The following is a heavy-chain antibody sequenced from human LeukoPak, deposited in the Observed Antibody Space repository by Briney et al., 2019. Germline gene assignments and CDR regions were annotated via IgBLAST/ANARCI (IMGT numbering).Heavy chain of an antibody. D-gene: IGHD1-1*01. Sequence: SETLSLTCAVYGGSFSGYYWSWIRQPPGKGLEWIGEINHSGSTNYNPSPKSRVTISVDTSKNQFSLKLSSVTAADTAVYYCARGRVRARAFDIWGQGTMVTVSS. V-gene: IGHV4-34*01. CDR3: ARGRVRARAFDI. CDR1: GGSFSGYY. CDR2: INHSGST. J-gene: IGHJ3*02.